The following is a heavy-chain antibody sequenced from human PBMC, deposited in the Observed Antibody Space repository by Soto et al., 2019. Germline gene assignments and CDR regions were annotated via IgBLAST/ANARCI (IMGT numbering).Heavy chain of an antibody. CDR2: IIPMLDIT. D-gene: IGHD5-12*01. CDR1: GGTFSNQI. CDR3: VKYYPIGSVFRGHDDIDS. Sequence: SVKVSCKAAGGTFSNQIISWVRQAPGQGLEWMGRIIPMLDITNYAQKFQGRVTITADKSTTTAYMEVSSLRPEDTAMYYFVKYYPIGSVFRGHDDIDSWGQGTPVTVS. V-gene: IGHV1-69*02. J-gene: IGHJ4*02.